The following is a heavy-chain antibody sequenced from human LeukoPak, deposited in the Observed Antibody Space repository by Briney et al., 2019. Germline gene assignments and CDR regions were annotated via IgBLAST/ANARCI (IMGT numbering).Heavy chain of an antibody. CDR1: GFTFSNYW. CDR3: ARRFTIFGVVNDAFDI. Sequence: GGSLRLSCAASGFTFSNYWIHWVRQAPGKGLVWVSRINSDGSSTSYADSVKGRFTISRDNAKNTLYLQMNSLRAEDTAVYYCARRFTIFGVVNDAFDIWGQGTMVTVSS. V-gene: IGHV3-74*01. D-gene: IGHD3-3*01. CDR2: INSDGSST. J-gene: IGHJ3*02.